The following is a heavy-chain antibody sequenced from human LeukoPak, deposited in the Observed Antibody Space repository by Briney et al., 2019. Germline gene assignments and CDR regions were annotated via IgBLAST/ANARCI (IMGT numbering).Heavy chain of an antibody. D-gene: IGHD6-6*01. CDR2: IYPGDSDT. CDR3: ARDLTVSSKAGNAFDI. J-gene: IGHJ3*02. CDR1: GYSFTSYW. V-gene: IGHV5-51*01. Sequence: GESLRISCKGSGYSFTSYWIGWVRQMPGKGLEWMGLIYPGDSDTRYSPSFRGQVTFSADKSISTAYLQWGSLEASDTAIYYCARDLTVSSKAGNAFDIWGQGTKVTVSS.